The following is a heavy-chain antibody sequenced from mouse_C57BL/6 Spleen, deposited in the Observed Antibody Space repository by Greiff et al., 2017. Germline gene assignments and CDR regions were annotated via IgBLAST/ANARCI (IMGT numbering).Heavy chain of an antibody. CDR1: GYAFSSSW. Sequence: VHLVESGPELVKPGASVKISCKASGYAFSSSWMNWVKQRPGKGLEWIGRIYPGDGDTNYNGKFKGKATLTADKSSSTAYMQLSSLTSEDSAVYFCARDGYYDWYCDVWGTGTTVTVSS. CDR2: IYPGDGDT. CDR3: ARDGYYDWYCDV. V-gene: IGHV1-82*01. J-gene: IGHJ1*03. D-gene: IGHD2-3*01.